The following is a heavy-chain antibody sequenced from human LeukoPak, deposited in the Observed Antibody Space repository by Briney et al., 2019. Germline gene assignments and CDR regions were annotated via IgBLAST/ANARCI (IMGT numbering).Heavy chain of an antibody. Sequence: ASVKVSCKASGGTFSSYAISWVRQAPGQGLEWVGGIIPIFGTANYAQKFQGRVTITADESTSTAYMELSSLRSEDTAVYYCAREQGYCSSTSCYDAFDIWGQGTMVTVSS. D-gene: IGHD2-2*01. V-gene: IGHV1-69*13. J-gene: IGHJ3*02. CDR2: IIPIFGTA. CDR3: AREQGYCSSTSCYDAFDI. CDR1: GGTFSSYA.